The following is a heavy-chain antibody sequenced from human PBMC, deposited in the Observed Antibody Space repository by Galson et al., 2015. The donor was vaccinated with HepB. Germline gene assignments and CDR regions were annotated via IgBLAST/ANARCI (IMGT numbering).Heavy chain of an antibody. V-gene: IGHV1-3*01. Sequence: SVKVSCKASGYTFTSYAMHWVRQAPGQRLEWMGWINAGNGNTKYSQKFQGRVTITRDTSASTAYMELSSLRSEDTAVYYCARGPFGEVSYYGMDVWGQGTTVTVSS. CDR2: INAGNGNT. J-gene: IGHJ6*02. CDR1: GYTFTSYA. D-gene: IGHD3-3*01. CDR3: ARGPFGEVSYYGMDV.